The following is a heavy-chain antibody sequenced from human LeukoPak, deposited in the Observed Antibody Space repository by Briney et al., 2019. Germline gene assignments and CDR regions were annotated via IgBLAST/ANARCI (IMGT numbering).Heavy chain of an antibody. J-gene: IGHJ4*02. Sequence: SETLSLTCSVSGGSLSPYYWSWIRQPAGEGLEWIGRIYTSRSTNYYPTLKSRVTRSVDKSKNQFSLKLSSVTAADTAVYYCARGGYDSSGYYNCFDYWGQGTLVTVSS. CDR3: ARGGYDSSGYYNCFDY. CDR2: IYTSRST. V-gene: IGHV4-4*07. D-gene: IGHD3-22*01. CDR1: GGSLSPYY.